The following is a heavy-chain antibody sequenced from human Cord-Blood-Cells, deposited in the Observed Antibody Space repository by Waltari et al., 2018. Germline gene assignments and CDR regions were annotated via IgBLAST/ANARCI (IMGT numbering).Heavy chain of an antibody. V-gene: IGHV1-69*01. Sequence: QVQLVQSGAEVKKPGSSVKVSCKASGGTFSSYAISWVRRARDQGLEWMGGILPTFGTANYAQKFQGRVTITADEYTSTAYMELSSLRSEDTAVYYCARGWRDGSGSYRGYFDYWGQGTLVTVSS. CDR3: ARGWRDGSGSYRGYFDY. D-gene: IGHD3-10*01. CDR2: ILPTFGTA. J-gene: IGHJ4*02. CDR1: GGTFSSYA.